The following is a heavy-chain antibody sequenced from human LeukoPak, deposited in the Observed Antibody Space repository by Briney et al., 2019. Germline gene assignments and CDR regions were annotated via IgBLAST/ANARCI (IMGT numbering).Heavy chain of an antibody. Sequence: EASVKVSCRASGYTFTGYYMHWVRQAPGQGLEWMGWINPNSGGTNYAQKFQGRVTMTRDTSISTAYMELSGLRSDDTAVYYCARWVAARTGSKINYYYYGMDVWGQGTTVTVSS. V-gene: IGHV1-2*02. D-gene: IGHD6-6*01. CDR1: GYTFTGYY. CDR3: ARWVAARTGSKINYYYYGMDV. J-gene: IGHJ6*02. CDR2: INPNSGGT.